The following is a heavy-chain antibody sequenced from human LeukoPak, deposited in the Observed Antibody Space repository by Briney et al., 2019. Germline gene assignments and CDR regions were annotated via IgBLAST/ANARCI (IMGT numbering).Heavy chain of an antibody. V-gene: IGHV1-69*04. D-gene: IGHD2-2*01. J-gene: IGHJ4*02. CDR1: GGTFSSYA. CDR2: IIPILGIA. CDR3: ARAEGVVPAAILPY. Sequence: SVKVSCKASGGTFSSYAISWVRQAPGQGLEWMGRIIPILGIANYAQKFQGRVTITADKSTSTAYMELSSLRSEDTAVYYCARAEGVVPAAILPYWGQGTLVTVSS.